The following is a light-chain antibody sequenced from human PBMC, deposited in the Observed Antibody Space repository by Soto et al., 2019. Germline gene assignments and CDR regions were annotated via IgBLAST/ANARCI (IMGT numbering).Light chain of an antibody. CDR3: SSYTSGSTYV. CDR2: EVN. CDR1: SSDVGRYNY. V-gene: IGLV2-14*01. J-gene: IGLJ1*01. Sequence: QAVVTQPASVSGSPGQSIIISCTGTSSDVGRYNYVSWYQQHPGKAPTLMIFEVNNRPSGVSNRFSGSKSGNTASLTISGLQAEDEADYYCSSYTSGSTYVFGTGTKVTVL.